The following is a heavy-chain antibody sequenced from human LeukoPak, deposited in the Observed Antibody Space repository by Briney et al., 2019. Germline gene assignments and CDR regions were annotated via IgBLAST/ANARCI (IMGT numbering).Heavy chain of an antibody. CDR2: ISSSGSTI. V-gene: IGHV3-48*03. J-gene: IGHJ6*02. CDR1: GFTFSSYE. CDR3: ARDKFQRWNGPSFGMDV. D-gene: IGHD1-1*01. Sequence: GGSLRLSCAASGFTFSSYEMNWVRQAPGKGLEWVSYISSSGSTIYYADSVKGRFTISRDNAKNSLYLQMNSLRAEDTAVYYCARDKFQRWNGPSFGMDVWGQGTTDTVSS.